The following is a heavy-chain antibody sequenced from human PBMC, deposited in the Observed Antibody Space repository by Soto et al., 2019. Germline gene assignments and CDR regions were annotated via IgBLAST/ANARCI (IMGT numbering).Heavy chain of an antibody. CDR1: GFTFSSYW. V-gene: IGHV3-74*01. CDR3: ARDPPYYDILTGYPYYYYGMDV. CDR2: INSDGSST. D-gene: IGHD3-9*01. Sequence: RLSCAASGFTFSSYWMHWVRQAPGKGLVWVSRINSDGSSTSYADSVKGRFTISRDNAKNTLYLQMNSLRAEDTAVYYCARDPPYYDILTGYPYYYYGMDVWGQGTTVTVSS. J-gene: IGHJ6*02.